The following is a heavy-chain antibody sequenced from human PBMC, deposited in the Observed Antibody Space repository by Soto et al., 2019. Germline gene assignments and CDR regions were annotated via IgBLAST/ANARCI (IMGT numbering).Heavy chain of an antibody. CDR1: GFTFRHYD. J-gene: IGHJ6*02. V-gene: IGHV3-13*05. Sequence: EVQLVESGGGLVQPGGSLRLSCAASGFTFRHYDMHWVRQGTGKGLEWVSGISAAGDPDYADSVEGRFTISRENAQNSFFLQMNSLRVGDTAVYYCARTDRDFYGLDVWGQGTTVIVSS. CDR3: ARTDRDFYGLDV. CDR2: ISAAGDP.